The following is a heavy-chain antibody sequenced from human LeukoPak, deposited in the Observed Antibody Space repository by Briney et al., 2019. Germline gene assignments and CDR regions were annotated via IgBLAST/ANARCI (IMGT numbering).Heavy chain of an antibody. D-gene: IGHD1-1*01. V-gene: IGHV3-13*04. CDR2: IGTAGDT. CDR1: GFTFSNYD. Sequence: PGGSLRLSCAASGFTFSNYDLHWVRQATGKGLEWVSAIGTAGDTYYPGSVKGRFTVSRENAKNSLYLQMNTIRAGDTAVYYCARRQPVVATTDPDWYFDLWGRGTLVTVPS. J-gene: IGHJ2*01. CDR3: ARRQPVVATTDPDWYFDL.